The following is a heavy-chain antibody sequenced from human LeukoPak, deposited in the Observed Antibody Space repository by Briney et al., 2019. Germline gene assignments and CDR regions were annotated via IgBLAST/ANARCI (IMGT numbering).Heavy chain of an antibody. CDR2: IYHSGST. CDR1: GGSISSGGYS. Sequence: SETLSLTCAVSGGSISSGGYSWSWIRQPPGKGLEWIGYIYHSGSTYYNPSLKSRVTISVDRSKSQFSLKLSSVTAADTAVYYCAREGAVAGLDYWGQGTLVTVSS. D-gene: IGHD6-19*01. J-gene: IGHJ4*02. CDR3: AREGAVAGLDY. V-gene: IGHV4-30-2*01.